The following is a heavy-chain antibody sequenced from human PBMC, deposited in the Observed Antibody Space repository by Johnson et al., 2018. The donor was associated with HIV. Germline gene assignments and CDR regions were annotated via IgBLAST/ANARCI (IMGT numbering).Heavy chain of an antibody. CDR2: IKSKTDGGTT. D-gene: IGHD6-19*01. V-gene: IGHV3-15*01. CDR3: TTDGRIPVAHHDAFDV. Sequence: EKLVESGGGLVQPGGSLRLSCAASGFTFSNAWMSWVRQAPGRGLEWVGRIKSKTDGGTTDYAAPVKGRFTISRDDSKNTLYLQMNSLKTEDTAVYYCTTDGRIPVAHHDAFDVWGKGTMVTVSS. CDR1: GFTFSNAW. J-gene: IGHJ3*01.